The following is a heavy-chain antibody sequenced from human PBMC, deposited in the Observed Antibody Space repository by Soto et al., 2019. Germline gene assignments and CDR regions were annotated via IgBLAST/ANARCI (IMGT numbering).Heavy chain of an antibody. CDR3: ARAITSDSNAYYSFAY. J-gene: IGHJ4*02. Sequence: ASVKVSCKTSGYPFTAYGLAWLRQAPGQRPEWMGWVGTSNTNTNYAQKFRGRVTMTTDRSTTTTYMELTSLTSDDTAVYYCARAITSDSNAYYSFAYWGQGTLVTVSS. V-gene: IGHV1-18*01. CDR1: GYPFTAYG. D-gene: IGHD3-22*01. CDR2: VGTSNTNT.